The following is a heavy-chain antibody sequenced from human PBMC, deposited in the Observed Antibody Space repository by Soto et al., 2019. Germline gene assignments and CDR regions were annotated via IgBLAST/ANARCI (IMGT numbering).Heavy chain of an antibody. CDR1: GFTFDDYA. J-gene: IGHJ6*03. CDR2: ISWNSGSI. CDR3: AKDGGSMTTVYYMDV. D-gene: IGHD4-4*01. Sequence: PGGSLRLSCAASGFTFDDYAMHWVRQAPGKGLEWVSGISWNSGSIGYADSVKGRFTISRDNAKNSLYLQMNSLRAEDTALYYCAKDGGSMTTVYYMDVWGKGTTVTVSS. V-gene: IGHV3-9*01.